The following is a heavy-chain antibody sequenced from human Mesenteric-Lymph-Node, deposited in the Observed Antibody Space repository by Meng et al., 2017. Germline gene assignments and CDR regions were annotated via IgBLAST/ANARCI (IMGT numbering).Heavy chain of an antibody. D-gene: IGHD2/OR15-2a*01. Sequence: VQLVGLGGGLVTPGGSLRLSFAASGFTFSSYAMSWVRQAPGKGLEWVSTISEGGSSTYYADSVKGRFTISRDNSKHTLHLQMKSLRAEDTAVYYCAKGGEYSYFDLWGRGTLVTVSS. V-gene: IGHV3-23*04. CDR1: GFTFSSYA. CDR3: AKGGEYSYFDL. J-gene: IGHJ2*01. CDR2: ISEGGSST.